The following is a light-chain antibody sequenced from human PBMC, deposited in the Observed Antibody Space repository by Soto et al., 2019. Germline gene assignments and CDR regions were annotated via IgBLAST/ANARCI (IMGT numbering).Light chain of an antibody. CDR2: GAS. CDR3: QQYVTSPA. Sequence: EIVLTQSPGTLSLSPGERATLSCRASQSVSSNYLAWYQQKPGQAPRLLIYGASSRATGIPDRFSGSGSGTDFTLTISRLETEDFAVYYCQQYVTSPAFGQGTKVEIK. CDR1: QSVSSNY. V-gene: IGKV3-20*01. J-gene: IGKJ1*01.